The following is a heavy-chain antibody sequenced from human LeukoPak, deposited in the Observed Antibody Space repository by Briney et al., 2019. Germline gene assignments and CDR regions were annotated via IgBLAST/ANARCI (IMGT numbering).Heavy chain of an antibody. Sequence: GESLKISCKGSGYSFTSYWISWVRQMPGKGLEWMGRIDPSDSYTNYSPSFQGQVTISADKSISTAYLQWSSLKASDTAMYYCARHGSIAAAGTDLDYWGQGTLVTVSS. D-gene: IGHD6-13*01. V-gene: IGHV5-10-1*04. J-gene: IGHJ4*02. CDR3: ARHGSIAAAGTDLDY. CDR2: IDPSDSYT. CDR1: GYSFTSYW.